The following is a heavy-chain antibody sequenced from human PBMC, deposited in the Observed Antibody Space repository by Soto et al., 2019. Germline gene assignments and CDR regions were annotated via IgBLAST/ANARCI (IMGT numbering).Heavy chain of an antibody. V-gene: IGHV3-9*01. CDR2: ISWNSGSI. CDR1: GFTFDDYA. J-gene: IGHJ6*04. CDR3: AKEMSGITGTPDV. D-gene: IGHD1-20*01. Sequence: PGGSLRLSCAASGFTFDDYAMHWVRQAPGKGLEWVSGISWNSGSIGYADTVKGRFTISRDNAKNSLYLQMNSLRAEDTALYYCAKEMSGITGTPDVWGKGTTVTVSS.